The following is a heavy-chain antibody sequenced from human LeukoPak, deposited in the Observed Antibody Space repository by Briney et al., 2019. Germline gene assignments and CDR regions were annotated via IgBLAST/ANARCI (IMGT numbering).Heavy chain of an antibody. Sequence: GGSLRLSCAASGFTFSNYWMHWVRQAPGKGLEWVSPINSDVGNTNYADSVKGRFTISRDNSRNTLYLQMNSLRAEDTAVYYCARDIAEAGKYLDYWGQGTLVIVSS. CDR3: ARDIAEAGKYLDY. J-gene: IGHJ4*02. V-gene: IGHV3-74*01. D-gene: IGHD6-19*01. CDR1: GFTFSNYW. CDR2: INSDVGNT.